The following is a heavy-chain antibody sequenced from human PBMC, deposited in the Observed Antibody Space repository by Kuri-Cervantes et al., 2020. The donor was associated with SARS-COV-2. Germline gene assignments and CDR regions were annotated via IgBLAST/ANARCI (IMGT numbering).Heavy chain of an antibody. Sequence: ASVKVSCKASGYTFTAYYMHWVRQAPGQGLQWMGWINPNSGGANYAQKFQGRVTMTRDTSISTVYMDLSRLRSDDTALYYCATSLKSLAYCGGGSCYHIDCWGQGTLVTVSS. CDR2: INPNSGGA. D-gene: IGHD2-15*01. V-gene: IGHV1-2*02. J-gene: IGHJ4*02. CDR3: ATSLKSLAYCGGGSCYHIDC. CDR1: GYTFTAYY.